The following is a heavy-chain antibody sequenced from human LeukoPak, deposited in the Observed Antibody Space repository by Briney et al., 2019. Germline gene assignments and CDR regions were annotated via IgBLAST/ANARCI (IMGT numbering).Heavy chain of an antibody. CDR2: INTNTGNP. J-gene: IGHJ4*02. D-gene: IGHD3-9*01. CDR3: ARAGWPYYDILTGYYYYFDY. Sequence: GASVKVSCKASGYTFTDYYMHWVRQAPGQGLEWMGWINTNTGNPTYAQGFTGRFVFSLDTSVSTAYLQISSLKAEDTAVYYCARAGWPYYDILTGYYYYFDYWGQGTLVTVSS. V-gene: IGHV7-4-1*02. CDR1: GYTFTDYY.